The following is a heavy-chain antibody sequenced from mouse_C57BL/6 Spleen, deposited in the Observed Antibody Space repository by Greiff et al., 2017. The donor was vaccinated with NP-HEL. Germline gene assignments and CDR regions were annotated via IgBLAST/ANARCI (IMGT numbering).Heavy chain of an antibody. V-gene: IGHV5-6*01. D-gene: IGHD2-3*01. CDR3: ARSYDGYYGGFAY. CDR2: ISSGGSYT. J-gene: IGHJ3*01. Sequence: EVNVVESGGDLVKPGGSLKLSCAASGFTFSSYGMSWVRQTPDKRLEWVATISSGGSYTYYPERVKGRFTISRDNAKNTLYRQMSSLKSDDTAMYYCARSYDGYYGGFAYWGQGTLVTVSA. CDR1: GFTFSSYG.